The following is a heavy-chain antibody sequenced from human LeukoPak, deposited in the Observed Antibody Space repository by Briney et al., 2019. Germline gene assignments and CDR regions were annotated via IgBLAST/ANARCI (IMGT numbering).Heavy chain of an antibody. CDR3: ARLPPNYDILTGYYVTFDY. J-gene: IGHJ4*02. V-gene: IGHV4-39*07. Sequence: KTSETLSLTCTVSGDSISSSSYSWGWIRQPPGKGLEWIGTIYYSGSTSYNPSLKSRVTISVDTSKNQFSLKLSSVTAADTAVYYCARLPPNYDILTGYYVTFDYWGQGTLVTVSS. D-gene: IGHD3-9*01. CDR1: GDSISSSSYS. CDR2: IYYSGST.